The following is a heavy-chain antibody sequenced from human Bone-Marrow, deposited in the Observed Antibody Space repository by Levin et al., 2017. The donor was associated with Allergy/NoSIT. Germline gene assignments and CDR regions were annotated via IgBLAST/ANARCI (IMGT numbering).Heavy chain of an antibody. V-gene: IGHV3-30*18. CDR2: ISHDGNSV. CDR3: AKELAAGSYYYGMDL. J-gene: IGHJ6*02. Sequence: GGSLRLSCVVSGVAFHGYGIHWGRQAPGKGLEWVAVISHDGNSVAYADSVRGRFTITRDNSNNTVFMEMNRLRPDDTAVYYCAKELAAGSYYYGMDLWGQGTTVIVSS. D-gene: IGHD6-13*01. CDR1: GVAFHGYG.